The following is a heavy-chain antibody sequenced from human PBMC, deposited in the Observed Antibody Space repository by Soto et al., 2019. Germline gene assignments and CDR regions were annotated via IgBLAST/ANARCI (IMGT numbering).Heavy chain of an antibody. J-gene: IGHJ4*02. D-gene: IGHD6-6*01. CDR1: AVTFTGFG. Sequence: GGSLRLSCAASAVTFTGFGMHWVRQAPGKGLEWVAVIRLDGSKTYYADSVKGRFTISRDNAKNMLYLQMNSLRVEDTAIYYCGRGQYSSSSGYWGQGTLVTVSS. CDR2: IRLDGSKT. V-gene: IGHV3-33*01. CDR3: GRGQYSSSSGY.